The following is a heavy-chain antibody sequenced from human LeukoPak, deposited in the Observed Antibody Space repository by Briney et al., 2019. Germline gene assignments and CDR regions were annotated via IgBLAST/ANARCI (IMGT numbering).Heavy chain of an antibody. CDR3: ARGLLSDY. D-gene: IGHD2/OR15-2a*01. CDR2: MNPNSGRR. CDR1: GYIFSNYD. V-gene: IGHV1-8*01. Sequence: ASVKLSCKASGYIFSNYDITWVRQAPGHGLEWIGWMNPNSGRRVYAQKFQGRVTMTRNSSINTAYMELTSLRPDDRAVYYCARGLLSDYWGQGTLVTVS. J-gene: IGHJ4*02.